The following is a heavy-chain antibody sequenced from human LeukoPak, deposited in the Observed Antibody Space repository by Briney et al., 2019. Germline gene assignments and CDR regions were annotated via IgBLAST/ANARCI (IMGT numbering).Heavy chain of an antibody. V-gene: IGHV1-3*01. J-gene: IGHJ6*02. CDR1: GYTFTSYA. D-gene: IGHD3-9*01. CDR2: INAGNGNT. Sequence: GASVKVSCKASGYTFTSYAMHWVRQAPGQRLEWMGWINAGNGNTKYSQKFQGRVTITRDTSASTAYMELSSLRSEDTAVYYCARERLYYDILTGYHRGYYGMDVWGQGTTVTVSS. CDR3: ARERLYYDILTGYHRGYYGMDV.